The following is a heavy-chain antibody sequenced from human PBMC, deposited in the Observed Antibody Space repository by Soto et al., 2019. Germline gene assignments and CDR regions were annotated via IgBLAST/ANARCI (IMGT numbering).Heavy chain of an antibody. CDR1: GFTFSSYS. V-gene: IGHV3-23*01. J-gene: IGHJ4*02. Sequence: GGSTRLSCAASGFTFSSYSMNWVRQAPGKGLEWVSAISGSGGSTYYADSVKGRFSISRDNSKNTLYLQMNSLRAEDTAVYYCARPPAYYDILTGYSFDYWGQGTLVPVSS. CDR2: ISGSGGST. D-gene: IGHD3-9*01. CDR3: ARPPAYYDILTGYSFDY.